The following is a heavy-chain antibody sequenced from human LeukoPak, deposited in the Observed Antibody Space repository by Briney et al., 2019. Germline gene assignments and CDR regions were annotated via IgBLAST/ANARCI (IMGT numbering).Heavy chain of an antibody. CDR2: ISGSGGSS. J-gene: IGHJ4*02. Sequence: GGSLRLSCAASGFTFSSYAMSWVRQAPGKELEWVSTISGSGGSSYYADSVKGRFTISRDNSKNTLYLQMNSLRAEDTAVYYCAKDMGYSSSWYSDYWGQGTLVTVSS. CDR3: AKDMGYSSSWYSDY. D-gene: IGHD6-13*01. V-gene: IGHV3-23*01. CDR1: GFTFSSYA.